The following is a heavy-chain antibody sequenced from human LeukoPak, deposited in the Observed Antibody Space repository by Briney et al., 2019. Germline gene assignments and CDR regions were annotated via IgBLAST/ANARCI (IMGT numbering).Heavy chain of an antibody. Sequence: GGSLRLSCAASGFTFSSYWMSWVRQAPGKGLEWVANIKQDGSEKYYVDSVKGRFTISRDNAKNSLYLQMNSPRAEDTAVYYCARETYDYYYYYMDVWGKGTTVTVSS. J-gene: IGHJ6*03. D-gene: IGHD3-16*01. CDR2: IKQDGSEK. CDR3: ARETYDYYYYYMDV. V-gene: IGHV3-7*01. CDR1: GFTFSSYW.